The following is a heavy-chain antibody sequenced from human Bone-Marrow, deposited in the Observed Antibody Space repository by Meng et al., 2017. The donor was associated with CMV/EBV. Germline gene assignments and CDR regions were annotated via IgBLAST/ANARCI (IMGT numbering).Heavy chain of an antibody. V-gene: IGHV1-69*10. CDR3: ARESSPPLGAPTYYYCYGMDV. CDR2: IIPILGIA. CDR1: GGSFSSYA. D-gene: IGHD3-10*01. J-gene: IGHJ6*02. Sequence: SVTVPCKASGGSFSSYAISWVRQAPGQGLEWMGGIIPILGIANYAQKSQGKVTITADKSTSTAYMELSSLRSEDTAVYYCARESSPPLGAPTYYYCYGMDVWRQGTTVTVSS.